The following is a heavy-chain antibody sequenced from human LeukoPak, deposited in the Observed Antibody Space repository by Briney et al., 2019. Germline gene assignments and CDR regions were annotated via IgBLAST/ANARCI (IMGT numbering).Heavy chain of an antibody. CDR3: ARCAHGSGSYDDYYYYMDV. V-gene: IGHV1-2*02. CDR1: GYTFTGCY. CDR2: INPNSGGT. D-gene: IGHD3-10*01. Sequence: GASVKVSCKASGYTFTGCYMHWVRQAPGQGLEWMGWINPNSGGTNYAQKFQGRVTMTRDTSISTAYMELSRLRSDDTAVYYCARCAHGSGSYDDYYYYMDVWGKGTTVTISS. J-gene: IGHJ6*03.